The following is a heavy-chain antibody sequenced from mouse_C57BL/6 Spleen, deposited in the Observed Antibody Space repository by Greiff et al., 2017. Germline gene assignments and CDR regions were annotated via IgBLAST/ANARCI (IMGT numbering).Heavy chain of an antibody. D-gene: IGHD1-1*01. CDR1: GFTFSSYA. Sequence: EVMLVESGEGLVKPGGSLKLSCAASGFTFSSYAMSWVRQTPEKRLEWVAYISSGGDYIYYADTVKGRFTISRDNARNTLYLQMSSLKSEDTPMYYCTRVYYYGSYYFDYWGQGTTLTVSS. CDR2: ISSGGDYI. CDR3: TRVYYYGSYYFDY. J-gene: IGHJ2*01. V-gene: IGHV5-9-1*02.